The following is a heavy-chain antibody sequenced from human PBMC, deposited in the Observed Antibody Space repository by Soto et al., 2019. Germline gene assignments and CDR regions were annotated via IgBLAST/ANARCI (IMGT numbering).Heavy chain of an antibody. V-gene: IGHV3-30*03. Sequence: PGGSLRLSCAASGFTFSSYGMHWVRQAPGKGLEWVAVISYDGSNKYYADSVKGRFTNSRDNSKNTLYLQMNSLRAEDTAVYYCILTGTYYFDYWGQGTLVTVSS. CDR1: GFTFSSYG. D-gene: IGHD3-9*01. CDR3: ILTGTYYFDY. J-gene: IGHJ4*02. CDR2: ISYDGSNK.